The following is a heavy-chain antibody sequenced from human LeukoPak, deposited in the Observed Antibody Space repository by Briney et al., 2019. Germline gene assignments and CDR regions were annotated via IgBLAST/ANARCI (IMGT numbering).Heavy chain of an antibody. Sequence: GASVKVSCKVSGYTLTELSMHWVRQAPGKGLEWMGGFDPEDGETIYAQKFQGRVTMTEDTSTDTAYMELRSLRSDDTAVYYCARSGGNTHPNEDYWGQGTLVTVSS. J-gene: IGHJ4*02. V-gene: IGHV1-24*01. D-gene: IGHD2-8*01. CDR1: GYTLTELS. CDR2: FDPEDGET. CDR3: ARSGGNTHPNEDY.